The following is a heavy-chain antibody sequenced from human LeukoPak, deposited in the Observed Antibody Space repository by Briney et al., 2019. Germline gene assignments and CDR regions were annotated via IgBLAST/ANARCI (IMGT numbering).Heavy chain of an antibody. CDR1: GFTFSSHE. CDR3: ARSPLFDVTNFDY. V-gene: IGHV3-48*03. Sequence: GGSLRLSCAASGFTFSSHEMNWVRQAPGKGLEWVSYIHSSGTIMYYADSVKGRFTISRDNVENSLYLQMNSLRAGDTAVYYCARSPLFDVTNFDYWGQGTLVTVSS. CDR2: IHSSGTIM. J-gene: IGHJ4*02. D-gene: IGHD3-10*02.